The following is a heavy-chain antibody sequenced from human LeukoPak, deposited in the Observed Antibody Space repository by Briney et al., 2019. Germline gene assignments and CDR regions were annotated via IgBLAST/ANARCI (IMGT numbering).Heavy chain of an antibody. D-gene: IGHD3-22*01. CDR3: AKGTMIVVLEGY. J-gene: IGHJ4*02. CDR2: ISGSTGST. Sequence: GGSLRLSCAASGFTFSSYAMSWVRQAPGKGLEWVSAISGSTGSTYYADSVKGRFTISRDNSKNTLYLQMNSLRAEDTAVYYCAKGTMIVVLEGYWGQGTLVTVSS. CDR1: GFTFSSYA. V-gene: IGHV3-23*01.